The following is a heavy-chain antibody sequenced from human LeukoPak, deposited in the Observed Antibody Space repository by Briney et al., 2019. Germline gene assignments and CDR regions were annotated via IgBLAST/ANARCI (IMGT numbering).Heavy chain of an antibody. CDR1: GFTFRNYG. CDR2: IWDEGSNK. V-gene: IGHV3-33*01. CDR3: ARRDDGSGSFYNGLDTFDI. J-gene: IGHJ3*02. D-gene: IGHD3-10*01. Sequence: GRSLRLSCAASGFTFRNYGMHWVREAPVTGRGWVAVIWDEGSNKYYGESVKSRFTISRDNSKNTLSLQMNSLRAEDTAVYYCARRDDGSGSFYNGLDTFDIWGLGTMVTVSS.